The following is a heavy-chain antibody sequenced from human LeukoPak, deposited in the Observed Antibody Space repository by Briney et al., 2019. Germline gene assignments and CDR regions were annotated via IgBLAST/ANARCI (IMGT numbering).Heavy chain of an antibody. CDR1: GGSISSYY. Sequence: SETLSLTCTVSGGSISSYYWSWIRQPPGKGLEWIGYIYSGSTNYNPSLKSRVTMSVDTSKNQLSLKLTSVTAADTAVYYCARGRDRYNDWGQGTLVTVSS. CDR3: ARGRDRYND. D-gene: IGHD5-24*01. J-gene: IGHJ4*02. V-gene: IGHV4-59*08. CDR2: IYSGST.